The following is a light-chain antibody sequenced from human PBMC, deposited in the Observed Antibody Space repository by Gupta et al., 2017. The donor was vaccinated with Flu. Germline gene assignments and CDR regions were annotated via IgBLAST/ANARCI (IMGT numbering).Light chain of an antibody. CDR3: QPRGNGAVGPT. CDR2: DAS. V-gene: IGKV3-11*01. Sequence: EIVLTQSPATLSLSPGERATLSCRASQSVSSYLAWYQQKPGQAPRLLIYDASNRATDITARFSASRARPDFTLTISSREPEVLALYYCQPRGNGAVGPTFGSGTTAEI. CDR1: QSVSSY. J-gene: IGKJ3*01.